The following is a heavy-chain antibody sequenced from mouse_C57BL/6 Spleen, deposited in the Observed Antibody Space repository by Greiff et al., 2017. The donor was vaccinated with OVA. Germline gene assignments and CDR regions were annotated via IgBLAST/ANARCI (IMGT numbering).Heavy chain of an antibody. D-gene: IGHD2-4*01. J-gene: IGHJ4*01. V-gene: IGHV1-80*01. CDR2: IYPGDGDT. Sequence: QVQLKQSGAELVKPGASVKISCKASGYAFSSYWMNWVKQRPGKGLEWIGQIYPGDGDTNYNGKFKGKATLTADKSSSTAYMQLSSLTSEDSAVYFCARGDYYDYDGGFLYYYAMDYWGQGTSVTVSS. CDR1: GYAFSSYW. CDR3: ARGDYYDYDGGFLYYYAMDY.